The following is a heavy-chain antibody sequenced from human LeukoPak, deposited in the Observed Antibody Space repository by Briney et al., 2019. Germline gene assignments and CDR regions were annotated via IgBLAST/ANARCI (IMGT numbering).Heavy chain of an antibody. CDR1: GFTFSSYG. Sequence: GRSLRLSCAASGFTFSSYGMNWVRQAPGKGLEWVSYISSSGSTIYYADSVKGRFTISRDNAKNSLYLQMNSLRAEDTAVYYCARTYYDILTGYRVIDYWGQGTLVTVSS. J-gene: IGHJ4*02. CDR2: ISSSGSTI. CDR3: ARTYYDILTGYRVIDY. D-gene: IGHD3-9*01. V-gene: IGHV3-48*04.